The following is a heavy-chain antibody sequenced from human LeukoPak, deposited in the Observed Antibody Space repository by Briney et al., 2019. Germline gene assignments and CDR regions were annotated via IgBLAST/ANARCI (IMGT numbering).Heavy chain of an antibody. Sequence: PSETLSLTCAVYGGSFSGYYWSWIRQPPGKGLEWIGEINHSGSTNYNPSLKSRVTISVDTSKNQFSLKLSSVTAADTAVYYCARATVTTGVDPWGQGTLVTVSS. CDR2: INHSGST. CDR3: ARATVTTGVDP. CDR1: GGSFSGYY. D-gene: IGHD4-11*01. J-gene: IGHJ5*02. V-gene: IGHV4-34*01.